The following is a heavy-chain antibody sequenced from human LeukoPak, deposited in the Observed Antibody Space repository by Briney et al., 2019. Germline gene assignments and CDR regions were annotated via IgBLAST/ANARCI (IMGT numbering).Heavy chain of an antibody. J-gene: IGHJ5*02. CDR3: ARDRAANQDWVEFDP. CDR2: IRDSGEA. V-gene: IGHV3-66*03. D-gene: IGHD3/OR15-3a*01. CDR1: GFRVSDYY. Sequence: PGGSLRLSCAVSGFRVSDYYMSWVRQAPGKGLEWVGLIRDSGEAFYADFAGGRFAISRDESENTLYLQMNSLRAEDTAVYFCARDRAANQDWVEFDPWGQGTPVIVSS.